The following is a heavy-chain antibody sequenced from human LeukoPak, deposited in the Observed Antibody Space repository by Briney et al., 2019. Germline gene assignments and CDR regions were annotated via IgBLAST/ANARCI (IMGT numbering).Heavy chain of an antibody. CDR3: ARGGYYGSVDY. V-gene: IGHV4-59*08. CDR2: IYYTGTT. J-gene: IGHJ4*02. CDR1: GGSISSYY. D-gene: IGHD3-10*01. Sequence: PSETLSLTCTVSGGSISSYYWSWIRQPPGKGLEWIGCIYYTGTTNYNPSLKGRVTMSVDTSKNQFSLKLSSVTAADTAVYYCARGGYYGSVDYWGQGPLVTVSS.